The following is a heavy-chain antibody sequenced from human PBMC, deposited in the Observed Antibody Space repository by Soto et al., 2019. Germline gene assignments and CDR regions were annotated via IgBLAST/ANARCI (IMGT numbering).Heavy chain of an antibody. CDR1: GVSISSDY. J-gene: IGHJ6*02. Sequence: SETLSLTCTVSGVSISSDYWTWIRQPPGKGLEWIAYTSHTGTTDYNPSIKSRVTISLDTSKNQFSLKLSSVTAADTAVYYCARYKSNYYYGMDVWGQGTTVTVSS. CDR3: ARYKSNYYYGMDV. V-gene: IGHV4-59*01. D-gene: IGHD1-20*01. CDR2: TSHTGTT.